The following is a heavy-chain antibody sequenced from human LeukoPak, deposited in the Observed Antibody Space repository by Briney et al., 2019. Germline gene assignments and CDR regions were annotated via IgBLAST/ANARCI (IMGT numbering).Heavy chain of an antibody. J-gene: IGHJ4*02. V-gene: IGHV1-18*04. CDR3: ARGEGIAVAATGEYYFDY. D-gene: IGHD6-19*01. CDR1: GYTFSDYF. Sequence: ASVKVSCKASGYTFSDYFIHWVRQAPGQGLEWMGWISAYNGNTNFAEKLQGRVTMSIDTSTSTAYMELRSLRSDDTAVYYCARGEGIAVAATGEYYFDYWGQGTLVTVSS. CDR2: ISAYNGNT.